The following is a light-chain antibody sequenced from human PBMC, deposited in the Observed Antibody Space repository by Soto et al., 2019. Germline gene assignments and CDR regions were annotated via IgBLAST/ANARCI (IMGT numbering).Light chain of an antibody. Sequence: DIQMTQSPSSVSASVGDRVTIACRASQDISSWLAWYQQKPGKAPKLLVYAASTLQGGVQSRFSGSGSGTDFTLTISSLQPEDFATYYCQQVNSFPFTFGPGTKVDIK. J-gene: IGKJ3*01. CDR1: QDISSW. CDR3: QQVNSFPFT. V-gene: IGKV1-12*01. CDR2: AAS.